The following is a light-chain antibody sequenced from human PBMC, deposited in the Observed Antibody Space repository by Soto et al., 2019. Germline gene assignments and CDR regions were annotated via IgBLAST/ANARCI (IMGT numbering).Light chain of an antibody. CDR3: QQYNSYWT. J-gene: IGKJ1*01. Sequence: DIQMTQSPSTLSASVGDRVTITCRASQSISSWLAWYQQKPGKXPXXLIYDASSLESGVPSRFSGSGSGTEFTLTISSLQPDDFATYDCQQYNSYWTFGQGTKVDIK. CDR1: QSISSW. V-gene: IGKV1-5*01. CDR2: DAS.